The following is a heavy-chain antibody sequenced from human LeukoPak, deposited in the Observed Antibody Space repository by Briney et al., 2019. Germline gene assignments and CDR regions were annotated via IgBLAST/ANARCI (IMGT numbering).Heavy chain of an antibody. D-gene: IGHD3-10*01. Sequence: GGSLRLSCAASGFTFSNAWMSWVRQAPGKGLEWVGRIKSKTDGGTTDYAAPVKGRFTISRDDSKNTLYLQMNSLKAEDTAVYYCTTDPGSGSYLYYYYYYMDVWGKGTTVTVSS. CDR1: GFTFSNAW. J-gene: IGHJ6*03. CDR3: TTDPGSGSYLYYYYYYMDV. CDR2: IKSKTDGGTT. V-gene: IGHV3-15*01.